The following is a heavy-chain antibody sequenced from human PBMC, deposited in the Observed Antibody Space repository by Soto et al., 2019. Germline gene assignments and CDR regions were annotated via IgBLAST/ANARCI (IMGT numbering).Heavy chain of an antibody. D-gene: IGHD1-26*01. CDR3: ARGSAFIGLDY. CDR1: GFIFSRYS. J-gene: IGHJ4*02. V-gene: IGHV3-21*01. Sequence: GSLRLSCAVSGFIFSRYSMNCVRQAPGKGLEWVSSIGTSGSYIYDTDSVKGRFTISRDNNKDSLYLQMNSLRAEDTAIYYCARGSAFIGLDYWGQGTPVTVSS. CDR2: IGTSGSYI.